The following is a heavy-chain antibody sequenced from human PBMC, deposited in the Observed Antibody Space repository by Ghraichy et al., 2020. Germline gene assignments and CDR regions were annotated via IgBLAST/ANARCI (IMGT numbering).Heavy chain of an antibody. J-gene: IGHJ4*02. CDR1: GFTFDDYA. CDR2: ISWNSGSI. Sequence: LSLTCAASGFTFDDYAMHWVRQAPGKGLEWVSGISWNSGSIGYADSVKGRFTISRDNAKNSLYLQMNSLRAEDTALYYCAKLPAAMASRSWDYWGQGTLVTVSS. V-gene: IGHV3-9*01. CDR3: AKLPAAMASRSWDY. D-gene: IGHD2-2*01.